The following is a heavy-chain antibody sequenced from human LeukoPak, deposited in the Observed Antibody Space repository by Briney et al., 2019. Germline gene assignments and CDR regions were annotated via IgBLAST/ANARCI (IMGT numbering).Heavy chain of an antibody. CDR3: ARDKVRIAAAGDYYFHY. CDR1: GYTFTGYY. V-gene: IGHV1-2*02. D-gene: IGHD6-13*01. J-gene: IGHJ4*02. CDR2: INPNSGGT. Sequence: ASVKVSFKASGYTFTGYYMHWVRQAPGQGLEWMGWINPNSGGTNYAQKFQGRGTMTRDTSISTAYMELSRLRSDDTAVSYCARDKVRIAAAGDYYFHYWGQGTLVNVSS.